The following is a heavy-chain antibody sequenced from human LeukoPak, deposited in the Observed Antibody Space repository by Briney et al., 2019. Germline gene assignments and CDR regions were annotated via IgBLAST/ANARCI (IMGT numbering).Heavy chain of an antibody. Sequence: PGGSLRLSCEASGFTFSSYAMSWVRQAPGKGLEWVAAISGPAGSWDYADSVKGRFTVSRDNSKNKLFLQMNSLRAEDTATYYCAKKVGLVSAPLWYFDVWGQGTLVAVSS. V-gene: IGHV3-23*01. D-gene: IGHD5/OR15-5a*01. J-gene: IGHJ4*02. CDR1: GFTFSSYA. CDR3: AKKVGLVSAPLWYFDV. CDR2: ISGPAGSW.